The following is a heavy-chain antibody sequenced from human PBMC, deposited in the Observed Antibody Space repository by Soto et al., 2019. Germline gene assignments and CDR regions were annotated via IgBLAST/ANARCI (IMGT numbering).Heavy chain of an antibody. J-gene: IGHJ4*02. V-gene: IGHV1-69*13. CDR3: ARGRSGIGTELDY. CDR2: IIPIFGTA. CDR1: GGTFSSYA. Sequence: ASVKVSCKASGGTFSSYAISWVRQAPGQGLEWMGGIIPIFGTANYAQKFQGRVTITADESTSTAYMELSSLRSEDTAVYYCARGRSGIGTELDYWGQGTLVTVSS. D-gene: IGHD1-1*01.